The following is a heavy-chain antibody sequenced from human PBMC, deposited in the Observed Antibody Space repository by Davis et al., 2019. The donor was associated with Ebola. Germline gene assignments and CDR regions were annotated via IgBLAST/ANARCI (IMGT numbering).Heavy chain of an antibody. J-gene: IGHJ4*02. CDR2: IYPYNGNT. D-gene: IGHD3-16*01. CDR1: GYTFTNYG. V-gene: IGHV1-18*04. Sequence: ASVKVSCKASGYTFTNYGITWVRQAPGQGLEWMGWIYPYNGNTHYAQKLQGRVGMTADTSTSTAYVELRSLRSDDTAVYYCARDPWGMEKDSWGQGTLVTISS. CDR3: ARDPWGMEKDS.